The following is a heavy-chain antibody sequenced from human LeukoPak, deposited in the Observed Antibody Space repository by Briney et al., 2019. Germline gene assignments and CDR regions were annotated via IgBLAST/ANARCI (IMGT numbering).Heavy chain of an antibody. J-gene: IGHJ4*02. CDR2: LSVTCSPT. V-gene: IGHV3-48*01. D-gene: IGHD6-13*01. Sequence: GGSLRLSCAASGFTFSNYNMNWVRQAPGKELEWVSFLSVTCSPTSYSDSLIGRFTVSRDNVNNSLYLQMNGLRAEDTAIYYCARDGEGGAAAGYWGQGTLVTVSS. CDR1: GFTFSNYN. CDR3: ARDGEGGAAAGY.